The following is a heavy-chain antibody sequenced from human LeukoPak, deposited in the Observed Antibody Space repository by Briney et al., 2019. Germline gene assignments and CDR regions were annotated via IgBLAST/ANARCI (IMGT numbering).Heavy chain of an antibody. D-gene: IGHD5-18*01. Sequence: PGGSLRLSCAASGFTFSSYGMHWVRQAPGKGLGWVAVISYDGSNKYYADSVKGRFTISRDNSKNTLYLQMNSLRAEDTAVYYCAKGFVDTSENGMDVWGQGTTVTVSS. J-gene: IGHJ6*02. CDR1: GFTFSSYG. CDR2: ISYDGSNK. CDR3: AKGFVDTSENGMDV. V-gene: IGHV3-30*18.